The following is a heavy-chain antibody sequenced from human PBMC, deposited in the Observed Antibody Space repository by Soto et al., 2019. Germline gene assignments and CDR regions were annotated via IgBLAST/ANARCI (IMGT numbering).Heavy chain of an antibody. Sequence: QITLNESGPTVVKPTETLTLTCTFSGFSLTTSGVGVGWVRQSPGKAPEWLAFIYWDDDKRYSTSLKSRLTIPKDSSKNQVVQTMANVDPADTATYYCAHRVLRAVFGLVTTTAIYFDFWGQGTPVVVSS. V-gene: IGHV2-5*02. CDR3: AHRVLRAVFGLVTTTAIYFDF. D-gene: IGHD3-3*01. CDR1: GFSLTTSGVG. J-gene: IGHJ4*02. CDR2: IYWDDDK.